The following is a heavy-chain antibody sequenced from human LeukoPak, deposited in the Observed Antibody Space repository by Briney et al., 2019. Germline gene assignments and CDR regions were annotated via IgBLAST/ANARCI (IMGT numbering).Heavy chain of an antibody. D-gene: IGHD1-14*01. CDR1: GASIRGSITSGTYY. V-gene: IGHV4-61*02. J-gene: IGHJ4*02. CDR2: MYNSGTT. Sequence: PSQTLSLTCTVSGASIRGSITSGTYYWNWIRQPAGKGLEWIGRMYNSGTTINYNPSLKSRVTISVDTSKNQFSLNVTSVTAADTAVYYCARSTNRVDSWGQGTLVTASS. CDR3: ARSTNRVDS.